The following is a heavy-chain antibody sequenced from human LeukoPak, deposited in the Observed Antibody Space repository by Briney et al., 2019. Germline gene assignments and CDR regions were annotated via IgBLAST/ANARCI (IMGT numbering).Heavy chain of an antibody. Sequence: PSETLSLTCTVSGGSISSSTYYWGWIRQPPGKGLEWIGSFYYSGSTYYNPSLKSRVTISSDTSKTQFTLKLTSVTAADTAVYYCARSPSGYRFDSWGQGTLVTVSS. CDR2: FYYSGST. CDR3: ARSPSGYRFDS. CDR1: GGSISSSTYY. V-gene: IGHV4-39*06. J-gene: IGHJ4*02. D-gene: IGHD3-22*01.